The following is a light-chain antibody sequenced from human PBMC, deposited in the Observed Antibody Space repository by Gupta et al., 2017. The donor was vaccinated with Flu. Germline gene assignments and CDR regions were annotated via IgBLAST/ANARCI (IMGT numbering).Light chain of an antibody. V-gene: IGKV3-15*01. Sequence: EIVLTKFPVTLSASPGERAALSCRASQSVSRNLAWYQQKPGQPPRLLIHGDSTRATGVPARFSGSGSRTEFTLTISSLESEDFAAYYCQQYHNWPYTFGQGTKVEIK. CDR1: QSVSRN. CDR2: GDS. CDR3: QQYHNWPYT. J-gene: IGKJ2*01.